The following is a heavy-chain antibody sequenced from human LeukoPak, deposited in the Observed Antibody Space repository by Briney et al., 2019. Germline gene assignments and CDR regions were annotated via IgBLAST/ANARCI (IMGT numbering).Heavy chain of an antibody. CDR3: ARVSWQQLGTTGHYYYYYGMDV. D-gene: IGHD6-13*01. Sequence: GGSLRLSCAASGFTFSDYYMSWIRQAPGKGLEWVSYISSSGSTIYYADSVKGRFTISRDNAKNSLYLQMNSLRAEDTAVYYCARVSWQQLGTTGHYYYYYGMDVWGQGTTVTVSS. CDR2: ISSSGSTI. V-gene: IGHV3-11*01. J-gene: IGHJ6*02. CDR1: GFTFSDYY.